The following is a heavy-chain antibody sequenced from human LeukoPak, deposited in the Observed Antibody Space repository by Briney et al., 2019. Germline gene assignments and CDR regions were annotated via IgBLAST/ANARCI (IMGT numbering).Heavy chain of an antibody. Sequence: PGGSLRLSCAASGFTFSSYAMHWVRQAPGKGLEWVAVISYDGSNKYYADSVKGRFTISRDNSKNTLYLQMNSLRAEDTAVYYCAKDLRLAVDGTGNWFDPWGQGTLVTVSS. V-gene: IGHV3-30-3*01. D-gene: IGHD6-19*01. CDR2: ISYDGSNK. J-gene: IGHJ5*02. CDR3: AKDLRLAVDGTGNWFDP. CDR1: GFTFSSYA.